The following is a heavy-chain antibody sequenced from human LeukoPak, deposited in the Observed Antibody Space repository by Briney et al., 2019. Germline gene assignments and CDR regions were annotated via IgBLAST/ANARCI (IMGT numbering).Heavy chain of an antibody. J-gene: IGHJ4*02. CDR3: AKDLSGGYHSYYFDF. Sequence: GGTLRLSCAASGFTFSSYDMTWVRQAPGRGLEWVSSIRPSGDNAYYGDSVKGRFTISRDNSKNTLYLQMNSLRNEDTAVYFCAKDLSGGYHSYYFDFWGQGTPVTVSS. V-gene: IGHV3-23*01. D-gene: IGHD5-18*01. CDR2: IRPSGDNA. CDR1: GFTFSSYD.